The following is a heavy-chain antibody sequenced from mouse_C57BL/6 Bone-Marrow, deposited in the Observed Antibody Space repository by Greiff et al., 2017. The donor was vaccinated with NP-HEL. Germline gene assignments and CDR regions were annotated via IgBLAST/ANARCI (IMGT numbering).Heavy chain of an antibody. J-gene: IGHJ3*01. Sequence: VQVVESGAELMKPGASVKLSCKATGYTFTGYWIEWVKQRPGHGLEWIGEILPGSGSTNYNEKFKGKATFTADTSSNTAYMQLSSLTTEDSAIYYCARKGNYYGSSPWFAYWGQGTLVTVSA. D-gene: IGHD1-1*01. CDR3: ARKGNYYGSSPWFAY. V-gene: IGHV1-9*01. CDR2: ILPGSGST. CDR1: GYTFTGYW.